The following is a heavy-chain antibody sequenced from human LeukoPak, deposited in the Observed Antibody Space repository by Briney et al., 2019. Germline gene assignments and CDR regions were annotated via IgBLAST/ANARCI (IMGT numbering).Heavy chain of an antibody. Sequence: PGGSLRLSCAASGFTFSSYSMNWVRQAPGKGLDWVSSISSSSTYIYYADSVKGRFTISRDNSKNTLYLQMNSLRAEDTAVYYCAKKGYYDGSGYYMYYFDHWGQGTLVTVSS. CDR1: GFTFSSYS. D-gene: IGHD3-22*01. CDR2: ISSSSTYI. J-gene: IGHJ4*02. CDR3: AKKGYYDGSGYYMYYFDH. V-gene: IGHV3-21*04.